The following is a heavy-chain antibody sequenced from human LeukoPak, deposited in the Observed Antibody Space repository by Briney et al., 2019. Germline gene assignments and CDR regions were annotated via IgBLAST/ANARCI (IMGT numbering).Heavy chain of an antibody. Sequence: SETLSLTCTVSGGSISSYYWSWIRQPPGKGLEWIGYIYYSGSTNYNPSLKSRISISVDTSKNQYSLKLSSVTAADTAVYYCARSYSSSRFIMDVWGKGTTVTVSS. CDR3: ARSYSSSRFIMDV. J-gene: IGHJ6*04. V-gene: IGHV4-59*12. D-gene: IGHD6-13*01. CDR1: GGSISSYY. CDR2: IYYSGST.